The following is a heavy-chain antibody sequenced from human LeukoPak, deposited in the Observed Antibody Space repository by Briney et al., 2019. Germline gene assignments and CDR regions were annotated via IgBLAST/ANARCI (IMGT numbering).Heavy chain of an antibody. CDR2: VHYGGSSK. D-gene: IGHD5-12*01. J-gene: IGHJ4*02. CDR1: GFTFSSYG. V-gene: IGHV3-30*02. CDR3: VRDGSGYAMWD. Sequence: GGSLRLSCAASGFTFSSYGMHWVRQAPGKGLEWVAFVHYGGSSKYYADSVKGRFAISRDNSKNTLYLQMNSLRAEDTAVYYCVRDGSGYAMWDWGQGTLVTVSS.